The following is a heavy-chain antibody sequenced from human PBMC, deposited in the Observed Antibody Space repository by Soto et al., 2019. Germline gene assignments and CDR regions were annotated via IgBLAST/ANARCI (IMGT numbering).Heavy chain of an antibody. CDR1: GLTFCSSV. CDR3: AKDPFFVSSGYYHYVGDLGPVI. Sequence: PGGSPRISCAASGLTFCSSVVSWSRQEPGKGLEGVSAIRGSGGSTYYADSVKGRFTISRDHSKNTLYLPMNSLRAEDTAVYYCAKDPFFVSSGYYHYVGDLGPVICGQGTMVTVSS. D-gene: IGHD3-22*01. CDR2: IRGSGGST. V-gene: IGHV3-23*01. J-gene: IGHJ3*02.